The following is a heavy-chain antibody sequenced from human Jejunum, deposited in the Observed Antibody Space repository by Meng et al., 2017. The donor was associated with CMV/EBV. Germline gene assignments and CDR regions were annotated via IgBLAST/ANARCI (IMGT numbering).Heavy chain of an antibody. CDR1: SSNS. Sequence: SSNSLSWVRQAPGKGLEWVSIIYSGGTAYYADSVKGRFTMSRDNAKNVVFLQMNGLRAEDTGVYYCARDNEFDFWGRWDYSGMDVWGQGTTVTVSS. CDR3: ARDNEFDFWGRWDYSGMDV. J-gene: IGHJ6*02. D-gene: IGHD3-3*01. CDR2: IYSGGTA. V-gene: IGHV3-53*01.